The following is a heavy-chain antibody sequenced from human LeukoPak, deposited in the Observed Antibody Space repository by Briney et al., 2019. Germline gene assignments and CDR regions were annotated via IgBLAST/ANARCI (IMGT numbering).Heavy chain of an antibody. CDR3: TNTLATSGY. J-gene: IGHJ4*02. V-gene: IGHV3-7*01. CDR2: LNKDGSEK. D-gene: IGHD1/OR15-1a*01. Sequence: GGSLRLSCTASGLTFSNYWTTWVRQAPGKGREWVATLNKDGSEKHYVDSVRGRYTITRDNAKNSVFLQMNRLRVEDTAVYYCTNTLATSGYWGQGTLVTVSS. CDR1: GLTFSNYW.